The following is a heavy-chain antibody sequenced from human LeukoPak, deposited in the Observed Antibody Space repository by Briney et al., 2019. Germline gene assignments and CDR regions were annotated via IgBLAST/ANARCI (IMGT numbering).Heavy chain of an antibody. V-gene: IGHV3-30*02. CDR2: VRYDQVNK. CDR1: GFTFTSYG. J-gene: IGHJ4*02. CDR3: TSPTSLGF. D-gene: IGHD3-10*01. Sequence: GGSLRLSCAASGFTFTSYGMHWVRQAPGKGLEWVAFVRYDQVNKYYADSVKGRFTISRDNSKNTLCLQMNSLRPDDTAVYYCTSPTSLGFWGQGTLVTVSS.